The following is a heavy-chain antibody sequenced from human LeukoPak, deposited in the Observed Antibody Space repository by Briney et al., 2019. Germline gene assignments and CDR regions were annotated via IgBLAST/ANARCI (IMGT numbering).Heavy chain of an antibody. CDR3: ARGAYYYDSSGLDY. Sequence: SETLSLTCAVYIDSFSNYHWNWIRQTPAKGMEWIGEVNESGGTNISPSLRSRVILSVDTSKNQFSLKLSSVTAADTAVYYCARGAYYYDSSGLDYWGQGTLVTVSS. CDR1: IDSFSNYH. CDR2: VNESGGT. D-gene: IGHD3-22*01. J-gene: IGHJ4*02. V-gene: IGHV4-34*01.